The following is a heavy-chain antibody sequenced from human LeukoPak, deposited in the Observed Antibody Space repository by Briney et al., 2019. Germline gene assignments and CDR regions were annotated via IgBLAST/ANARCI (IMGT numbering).Heavy chain of an antibody. CDR3: ARGLYCSSTSCYENAFDI. J-gene: IGHJ3*02. CDR2: INHSGST. Sequence: SETLSLTCAVYGGSFSGYYWSWIRQPPGKGLGWIGEINHSGSTNHNPSLKSRVTISVDTSKNQFSLKLSSVTAADTAVYYCARGLYCSSTSCYENAFDIWGQGTMVTVSS. D-gene: IGHD2-2*01. CDR1: GGSFSGYY. V-gene: IGHV4-34*01.